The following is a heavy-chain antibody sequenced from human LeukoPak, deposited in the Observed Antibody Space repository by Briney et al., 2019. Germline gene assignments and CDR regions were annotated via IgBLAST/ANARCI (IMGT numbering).Heavy chain of an antibody. CDR3: AKDQLAHYYGSGSYYGY. D-gene: IGHD3-10*01. V-gene: IGHV3-23*01. Sequence: GGSLRLSCAASGFTFSSYAMSWVRQAPGKGLEWVSAISGSGDSTYYADSVKGRFTISRDSSKNTLYLQMNSLRAEDTAVYYCAKDQLAHYYGSGSYYGYWGQGTLVTVSS. J-gene: IGHJ4*02. CDR2: ISGSGDST. CDR1: GFTFSSYA.